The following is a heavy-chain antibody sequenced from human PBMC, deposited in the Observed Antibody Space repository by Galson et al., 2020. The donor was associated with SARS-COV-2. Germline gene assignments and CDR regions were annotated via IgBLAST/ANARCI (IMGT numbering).Heavy chain of an antibody. Sequence: VSVKVSRKVSGYTLTELSMHWVRQAPGKGLEWMGGFDPEDGETIYAQKFQGRVTMTEDTSTDTAYMELGSLRSEDTAVYYCATTTIFGVVIQTWFDPWGQGTLVTVSS. D-gene: IGHD3-3*01. J-gene: IGHJ5*02. CDR1: GYTLTELS. CDR2: FDPEDGET. CDR3: ATTTIFGVVIQTWFDP. V-gene: IGHV1-24*01.